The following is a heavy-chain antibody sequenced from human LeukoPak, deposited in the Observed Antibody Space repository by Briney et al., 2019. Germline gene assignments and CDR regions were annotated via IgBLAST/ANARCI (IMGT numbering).Heavy chain of an antibody. V-gene: IGHV3-7*01. CDR2: INQDATEK. Sequence: GGSLRLSCAASGFTFSSYSMNWVRQAPGKGLEWVANINQDATEKHYVDSVKGRFTISRDNAKNSLYLQMTSLRVEDTAVYYCARLAKYFYGSETFYFFEHWGQGTPVTASS. CDR3: ARLAKYFYGSETFYFFEH. J-gene: IGHJ4*02. CDR1: GFTFSSYS. D-gene: IGHD3-10*01.